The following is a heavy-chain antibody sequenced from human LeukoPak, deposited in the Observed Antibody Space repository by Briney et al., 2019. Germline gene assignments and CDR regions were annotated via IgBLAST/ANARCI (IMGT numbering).Heavy chain of an antibody. D-gene: IGHD1-1*01. Sequence: GASVKVSCKASGYTITGYYIDWVRQAPGQGLEWMGWINPNSGDTNYAQKFQGRVTMTRDTSINTAFMELSRLRSDDTAVYYCARDRHWNQGNFDYWGQGTLVTVSS. J-gene: IGHJ4*02. V-gene: IGHV1-2*02. CDR1: GYTITGYY. CDR3: ARDRHWNQGNFDY. CDR2: INPNSGDT.